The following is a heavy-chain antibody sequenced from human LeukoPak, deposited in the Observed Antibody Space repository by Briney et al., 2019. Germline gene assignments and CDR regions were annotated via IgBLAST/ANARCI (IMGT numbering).Heavy chain of an antibody. D-gene: IGHD3-3*01. Sequence: GESLKISCKVSGYTFTNYWINWVRQMPGKGPEWMAIIYPGDSDTRYSPSFQGQVTISVDKSISTAYLQWSSLKASDTAIYYCARTAGGYNFWSGSDYWGQGTLVTVSS. CDR3: ARTAGGYNFWSGSDY. V-gene: IGHV5-51*01. CDR2: IYPGDSDT. CDR1: GYTFTNYW. J-gene: IGHJ4*02.